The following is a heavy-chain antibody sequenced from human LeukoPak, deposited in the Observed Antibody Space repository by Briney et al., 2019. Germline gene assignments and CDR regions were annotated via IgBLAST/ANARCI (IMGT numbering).Heavy chain of an antibody. CDR2: IYYSGST. CDR3: WAIVATIKLDS. J-gene: IGHJ4*02. CDR1: GGSISSYY. V-gene: IGHV4-59*08. D-gene: IGHD5-12*01. Sequence: TSETLSLTCTVSGGSISSYYWSWIRRPPGKGLEWIGYIYYSGSTNYNPSLKSRVTISVDTSKNQFSLKLSSVTAADTAVYYCWAIVATIKLDSWGQGILVAVSS.